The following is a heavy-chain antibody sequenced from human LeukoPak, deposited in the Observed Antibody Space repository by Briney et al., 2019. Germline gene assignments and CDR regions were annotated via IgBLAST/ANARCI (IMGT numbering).Heavy chain of an antibody. CDR2: INPNSGGT. Sequence: GASVKVSCKASGYTFTGYYMHWVRQAPGQGLEWMGWINPNSGGTNYAQKFQGRVTMTRDTSISTAYMELRSLRSDDTAVYYCARVDPYSSKDVAFDIWGQGTMVTVSS. J-gene: IGHJ3*02. CDR1: GYTFTGYY. V-gene: IGHV1-2*02. D-gene: IGHD6-19*01. CDR3: ARVDPYSSKDVAFDI.